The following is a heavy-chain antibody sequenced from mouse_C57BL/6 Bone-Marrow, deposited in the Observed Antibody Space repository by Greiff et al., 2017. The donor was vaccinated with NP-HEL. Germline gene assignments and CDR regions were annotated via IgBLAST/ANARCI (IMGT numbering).Heavy chain of an antibody. Sequence: VQLKESGPGLVKPSQSLSLTCSVTGYSITSGYYWNWIRQFPGNKLEWMGYISYDGSNNYNPSLKNRISITRDTSKNQFFLKLNSVTTEDTATYYCARDLGFAYWGQGTLVTVSA. CDR2: ISYDGSN. J-gene: IGHJ3*01. V-gene: IGHV3-6*01. CDR3: ARDLGFAY. CDR1: GYSITSGYY. D-gene: IGHD4-1*01.